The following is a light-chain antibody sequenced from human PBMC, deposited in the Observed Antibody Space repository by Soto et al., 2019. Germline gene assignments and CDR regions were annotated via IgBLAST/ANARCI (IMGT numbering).Light chain of an antibody. Sequence: QSVLTQPPSASGAPGQRVTISCSGSSSNIGSNYVYWYQQLPGTAPKLLIYRNNQRRSGVHDRFSGSKSGTSVSLAISGLRSEDEANYYCAAWDDSLSGVLFGGGTKLTVL. CDR2: RNN. CDR1: SSNIGSNY. CDR3: AAWDDSLSGVL. V-gene: IGLV1-47*01. J-gene: IGLJ2*01.